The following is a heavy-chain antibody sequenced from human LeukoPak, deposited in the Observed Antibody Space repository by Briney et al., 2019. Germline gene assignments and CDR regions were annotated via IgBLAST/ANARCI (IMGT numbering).Heavy chain of an antibody. D-gene: IGHD3-9*01. V-gene: IGHV4-59*11. Sequence: PSETLSLTCTVSGGSISSHYWSWIRQSPGKGLEWIGYIYYSGSTNYNPSLKSRVTISVDTSKNQFSLKLSSVTAADTAVYYCARVPYDILTGYYSWIYIDYWGQGTLVTVSS. CDR3: ARVPYDILTGYYSWIYIDY. CDR1: GGSISSHY. CDR2: IYYSGST. J-gene: IGHJ4*02.